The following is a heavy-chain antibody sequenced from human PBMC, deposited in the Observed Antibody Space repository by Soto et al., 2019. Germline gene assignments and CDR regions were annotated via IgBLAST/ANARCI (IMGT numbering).Heavy chain of an antibody. CDR3: ARGPRYGSGSYYNVAYYYYMDV. V-gene: IGHV4-34*01. D-gene: IGHD3-10*01. CDR2: INHSGST. Sequence: SETLSLTCAAYGGSFSGYYWSWIRQPPGKGLEWIGEINHSGSTNYNPSLKSRVTISVDTSKNQFSLKLSSVTAADTAVYYCARGPRYGSGSYYNVAYYYYMDVWGKGTTVTVSS. CDR1: GGSFSGYY. J-gene: IGHJ6*03.